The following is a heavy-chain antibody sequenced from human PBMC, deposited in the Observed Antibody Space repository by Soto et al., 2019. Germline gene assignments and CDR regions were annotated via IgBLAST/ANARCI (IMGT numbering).Heavy chain of an antibody. V-gene: IGHV3-30-3*01. CDR1: GFTFSSYA. CDR2: ISYDGSNK. J-gene: IGHJ4*02. Sequence: GGSLRLSCAASGFTFSSYAMHWVRQAPGKGLEWVAVISYDGSNKYYADSVKGRFTISRDNSKNTLYLQMNSLRAEDTAVYYCARGVGATTWSQSDYWGQGTLVTVSS. CDR3: ARGVGATTWSQSDY. D-gene: IGHD1-26*01.